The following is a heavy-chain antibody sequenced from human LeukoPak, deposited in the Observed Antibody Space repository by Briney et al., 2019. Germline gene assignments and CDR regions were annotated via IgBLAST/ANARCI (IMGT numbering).Heavy chain of an antibody. D-gene: IGHD3-22*01. J-gene: IGHJ4*02. CDR2: IYYSGST. CDR1: GGSISSSGYY. CDR3: ARPAYSGSGYYFHY. V-gene: IGHV4-39*07. Sequence: SETLSLTCTVSGGSISSSGYYWGWIRQPPGKGLEWIGSIYYSGSTYYNPSLKSRVTISVDTSKNQFSLKLSSVTAADTAVYYCARPAYSGSGYYFHYWGQGTLVTVSS.